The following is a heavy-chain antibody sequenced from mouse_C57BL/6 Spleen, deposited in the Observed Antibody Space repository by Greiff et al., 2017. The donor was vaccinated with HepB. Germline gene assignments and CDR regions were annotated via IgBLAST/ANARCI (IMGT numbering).Heavy chain of an antibody. D-gene: IGHD3-2*02. CDR1: GFTFSDYY. Sequence: EVQLVESEGGLVQPGSSMKLSCTASGFTFSDYYMAWVRQVPEKGLEWVANINYDGSSTYYLDSLKSRFIISRDNAKNILYLQMSTLKSEDTATYYCAREGDSSGYDYWGQGTTLTVSS. J-gene: IGHJ2*01. CDR3: AREGDSSGYDY. CDR2: INYDGSST. V-gene: IGHV5-16*01.